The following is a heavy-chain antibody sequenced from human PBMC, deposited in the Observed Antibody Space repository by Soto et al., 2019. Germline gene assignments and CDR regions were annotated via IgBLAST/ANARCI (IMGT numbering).Heavy chain of an antibody. J-gene: IGHJ6*02. CDR1: GYTFTSDG. CDR2: ISGYNGNT. CDR3: ARDAHCGGAPGCRAMDV. D-gene: IGHD2-21*01. V-gene: IGHV1-18*04. Sequence: QVQLVQSGAEVKKPGASVKVSCKASGYTFTSDGVSWVRQAPGQGLEWMGLISGYNGNTNYAQRFRDRVTLTTDTSTSTAYMELRSRRSDDSAVYYCARDAHCGGAPGCRAMDVWGQGTTITVSS.